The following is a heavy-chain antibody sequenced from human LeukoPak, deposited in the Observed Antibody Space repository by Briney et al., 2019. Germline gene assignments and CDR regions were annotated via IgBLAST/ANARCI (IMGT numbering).Heavy chain of an antibody. CDR1: GDSITSGHY. CDR2: IYHSGVA. Sequence: KPSETLSLTCSVSGDSITSGHYWAWIRPPPGKGLEWIGSIYHSGVAYSNASLNSRVTMSVSTSRNQFSLNVTSVTAADTAVYYCVRDRYCNGDTCSIGYFDIWGQGALVTVSS. CDR3: VRDRYCNGDTCSIGYFDI. D-gene: IGHD2/OR15-2a*01. V-gene: IGHV4-38-2*02. J-gene: IGHJ4*02.